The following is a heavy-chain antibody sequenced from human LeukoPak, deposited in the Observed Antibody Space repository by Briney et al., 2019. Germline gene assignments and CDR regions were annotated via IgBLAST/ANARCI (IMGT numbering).Heavy chain of an antibody. D-gene: IGHD3-3*01. J-gene: IGHJ6*03. V-gene: IGHV1-3*01. CDR2: INAGNGNT. CDR1: GYTFTSYA. CDR3: ARGTRTTIFGVVQYYMDV. Sequence: ASVKVSCKASGYTFTSYAMHWVRQAPGQRLEWMGWINAGNGNTRYSQKFQGRVTITRDTSASTAYMELSSLRSEDTAVYYCARGTRTTIFGVVQYYMDVWGKGTTVTVSS.